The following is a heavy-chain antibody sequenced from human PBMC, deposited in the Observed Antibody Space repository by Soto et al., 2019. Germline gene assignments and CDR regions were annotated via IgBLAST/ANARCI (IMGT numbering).Heavy chain of an antibody. CDR1: GGSISSYY. D-gene: IGHD4-17*01. V-gene: IGHV4-59*01. Sequence: SETLSLTCTVSGGSISSYYWSWIRQPPGKGLEWIGYIYYSGSTNYNPSLKSRVTISVDTSKNQFSLKLSSVTAADTAVYYCARDLADYGDHTVMPYGMDVWGQGTTVTVSS. J-gene: IGHJ6*02. CDR2: IYYSGST. CDR3: ARDLADYGDHTVMPYGMDV.